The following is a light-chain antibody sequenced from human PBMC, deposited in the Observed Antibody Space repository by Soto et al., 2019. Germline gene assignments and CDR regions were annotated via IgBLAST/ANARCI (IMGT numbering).Light chain of an antibody. V-gene: IGKV1-6*01. J-gene: IGKJ1*01. Sequence: AIQMTQSLSSLSASVGDRVTITCRASQVIGDFLGWYQQRPGKAPKLLIYGSSSLQSGVPSRFSGSGSGTEFTLTINSLQPEDFATYFCLQDVNYPWTFGQGTKVEV. CDR2: GSS. CDR1: QVIGDF. CDR3: LQDVNYPWT.